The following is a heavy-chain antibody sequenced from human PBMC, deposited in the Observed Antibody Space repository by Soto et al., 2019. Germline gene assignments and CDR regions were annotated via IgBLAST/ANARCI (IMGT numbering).Heavy chain of an antibody. Sequence: GWSLRLSCAASGFTFSSYAMSWVRQAPGKGLEWVSAISGSGGSTYYADSVKGRFTISRDNAKNSLYLQMNSLRAEGTAVYYFAREQRYSQFNSWRHATRSRSPQ. CDR2: ISGSGGST. CDR3: AREQRYSQFNS. V-gene: IGHV3-23*01. J-gene: IGHJ5*01. CDR1: GFTFSSYA. D-gene: IGHD3-9*01.